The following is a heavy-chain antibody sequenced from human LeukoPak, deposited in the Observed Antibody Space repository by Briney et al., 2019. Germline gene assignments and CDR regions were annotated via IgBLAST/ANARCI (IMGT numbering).Heavy chain of an antibody. D-gene: IGHD1-1*01. Sequence: GESLKISCKGSGYRFDRYWIGWVRQMPGIGLEWMGIIYPADSNSRYSPSFQGQVSISADKSISTAYLQWYSLKASDTAIYYCARRRSGSYLDYWGQGTLVTVSS. CDR1: GYRFDRYW. V-gene: IGHV5-51*01. J-gene: IGHJ4*02. CDR3: ARRRSGSYLDY. CDR2: IYPADSNS.